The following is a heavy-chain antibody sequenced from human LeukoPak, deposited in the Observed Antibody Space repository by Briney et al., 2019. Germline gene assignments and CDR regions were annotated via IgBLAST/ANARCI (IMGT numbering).Heavy chain of an antibody. V-gene: IGHV3-33*08. CDR2: IWYDGSNK. D-gene: IGHD6-19*01. Sequence: GSLRLSCAASGFTFSSYSMNWVRQAPGKGLEWVAVIWYDGSNKYYADSVKGRFTISRDNSKNTLYLQMNSLRAEDTAVYYCARDLSSGWTPYFDYWGQGTLATVSS. J-gene: IGHJ4*02. CDR3: ARDLSSGWTPYFDY. CDR1: GFTFSSYS.